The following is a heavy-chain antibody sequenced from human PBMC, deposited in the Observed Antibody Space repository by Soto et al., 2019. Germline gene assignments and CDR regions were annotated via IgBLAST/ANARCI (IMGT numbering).Heavy chain of an antibody. V-gene: IGHV3-15*01. CDR2: IKSKTDGGTT. J-gene: IGHJ4*02. CDR3: TFHLYDYIWGSYRYFDY. CDR1: GFTFSNAW. D-gene: IGHD3-16*02. Sequence: GGSLRLSCAASGFTFSNAWMSWVRQAPGKGLEWVGRIKSKTDGGTTDYAAPVKGRFTISRDDSKNTLYLQMNSLKTEDTAVYYCTFHLYDYIWGSYRYFDYWGQGTLVTVSS.